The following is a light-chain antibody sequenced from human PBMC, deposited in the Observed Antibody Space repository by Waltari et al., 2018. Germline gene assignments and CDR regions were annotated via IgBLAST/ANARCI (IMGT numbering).Light chain of an antibody. CDR3: QQYNSNSWT. J-gene: IGKJ1*01. Sequence: DIQMTQSPSTLSASLRDRVTITSRASQGISSWSARHQQTPGKATRIMLYKASSLESGVPSRVSGSGSGTEFTITINSLQPDDFATYYCQQYNSNSWTFGQGTKVAIK. CDR2: KAS. V-gene: IGKV1-5*03. CDR1: QGISSW.